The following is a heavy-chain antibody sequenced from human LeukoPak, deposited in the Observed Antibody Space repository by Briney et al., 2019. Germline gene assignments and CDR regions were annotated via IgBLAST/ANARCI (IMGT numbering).Heavy chain of an antibody. Sequence: GGSLRLSCAASGFTYSSYAMSWVRQAPGKGLEWVSAISGSGGSTYYADSVKGRFTISRDNSKNTLYLQMNSLRAEDTAVYYCAKWFGDLYYYYYYYMDVWGKGTTVTVSS. V-gene: IGHV3-23*01. CDR3: AKWFGDLYYYYYYYMDV. D-gene: IGHD3-10*01. J-gene: IGHJ6*03. CDR2: ISGSGGST. CDR1: GFTYSSYA.